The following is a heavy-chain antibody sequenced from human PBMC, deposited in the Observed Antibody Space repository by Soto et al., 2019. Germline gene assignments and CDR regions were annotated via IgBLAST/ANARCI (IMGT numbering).Heavy chain of an antibody. J-gene: IGHJ6*02. Sequence: QGHLVQSGAEVKKPGASVKVSCKTSAYTFTRYGISWVRQAPGQGLEWMGWISGYNGDTNYAQNLQDRVTMTIDTPTTPAYMELRSLTSDDTAVYYCAKNGQPPYYYYGLDVWGQGTTVTVSS. V-gene: IGHV1-18*01. CDR3: AKNGQPPYYYYGLDV. D-gene: IGHD2-8*01. CDR1: AYTFTRYG. CDR2: ISGYNGDT.